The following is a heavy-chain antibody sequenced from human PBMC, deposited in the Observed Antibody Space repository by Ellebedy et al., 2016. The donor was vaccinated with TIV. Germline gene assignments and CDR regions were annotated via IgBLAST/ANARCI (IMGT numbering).Heavy chain of an antibody. V-gene: IGHV1-3*01. D-gene: IGHD3-22*01. CDR1: GYTFTNYA. Sequence: ASVKVSXXTSGYTFTNYAIHWVRQAPGQRLEWMGWINGGKGDSKYSQNFQGRVTFTRDTSASTAYMDLNNLRFEDTAIYYCARDLDDSSGYYPSQHYGVDVWGQGTTVTVSS. CDR3: ARDLDDSSGYYPSQHYGVDV. CDR2: INGGKGDS. J-gene: IGHJ6*02.